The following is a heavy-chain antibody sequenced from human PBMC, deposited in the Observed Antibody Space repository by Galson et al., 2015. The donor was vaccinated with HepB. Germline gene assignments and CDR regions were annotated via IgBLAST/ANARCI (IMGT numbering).Heavy chain of an antibody. CDR3: ARNTYYYDGLGIKYYNYMDV. Sequence: SLRLSCAASGFTFSDFYMSWIRQAPGKGLEWVSYTSFSGRTIYYGDSVKGRFTISRDNAKNSLYLQMNSLRAEDTAIYYCARNTYYYDGLGIKYYNYMDVWGKGTTVTVSS. CDR1: GFTFSDFY. J-gene: IGHJ6*03. D-gene: IGHD3-22*01. CDR2: TSFSGRTI. V-gene: IGHV3-11*01.